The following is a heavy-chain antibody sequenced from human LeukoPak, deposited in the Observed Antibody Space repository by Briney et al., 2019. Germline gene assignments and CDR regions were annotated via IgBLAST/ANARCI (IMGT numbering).Heavy chain of an antibody. V-gene: IGHV3-9*01. Sequence: GGSLRLSCAASGFTFDDYAMHWVRQAPGKGLEWVSGISWNSGSIGYADSVKGRFTISRDNAKNSLYLQMISLRVEDTALYYCAKDLSSGSYYRALDIWGQGTMVTVSS. D-gene: IGHD3-10*01. CDR2: ISWNSGSI. J-gene: IGHJ3*02. CDR3: AKDLSSGSYYRALDI. CDR1: GFTFDDYA.